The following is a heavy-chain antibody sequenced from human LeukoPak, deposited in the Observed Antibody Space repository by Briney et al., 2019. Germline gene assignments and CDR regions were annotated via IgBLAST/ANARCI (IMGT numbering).Heavy chain of an antibody. D-gene: IGHD3-22*01. V-gene: IGHV1-18*01. Sequence: GASVKVSCKASGYTFTSYGISWVRQAPGQGLEWMGWISAYNGNTNYAQKLQGRVTMTTDTSTSTAYMELRSLRSDDTAVYYCARTYYYDSSGNGMDVWGQGTTVTVSS. CDR2: ISAYNGNT. CDR1: GYTFTSYG. CDR3: ARTYYYDSSGNGMDV. J-gene: IGHJ6*02.